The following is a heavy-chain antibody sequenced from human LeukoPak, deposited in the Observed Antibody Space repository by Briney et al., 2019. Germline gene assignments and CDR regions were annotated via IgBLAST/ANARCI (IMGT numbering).Heavy chain of an antibody. CDR1: GGSYSGYY. V-gene: IGHV4-34*01. J-gene: IGHJ3*02. Sequence: KPSETLSLTCAVYGGSYSGYYWSWVRQPPGKGLEWIGEIHHTGSTSYNPSLKSRVTISVDTSKNQFSLKLSSVTAADTAVYYCARHGGWAFDIWGQGTMVTVSS. CDR3: ARHGGWAFDI. D-gene: IGHD6-19*01. CDR2: IHHTGST.